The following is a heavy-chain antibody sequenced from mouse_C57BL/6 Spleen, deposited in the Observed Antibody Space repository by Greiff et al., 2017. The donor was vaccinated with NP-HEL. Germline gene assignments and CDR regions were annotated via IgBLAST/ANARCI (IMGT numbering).Heavy chain of an antibody. CDR3: ARDGSSGGYYFDY. V-gene: IGHV1-39*01. Sequence: VHVKQSGPELVKPGASVKISCKASGYSFTDYNMNWVKQSNGKSLEWIGVINPNYGTTSYNQKFKGKATLTVDQSSSTAYMQLNSLTSEDSAVYYCARDGSSGGYYFDYWGQGTTLTVSS. J-gene: IGHJ2*01. CDR1: GYSFTDYN. CDR2: INPNYGTT. D-gene: IGHD1-1*01.